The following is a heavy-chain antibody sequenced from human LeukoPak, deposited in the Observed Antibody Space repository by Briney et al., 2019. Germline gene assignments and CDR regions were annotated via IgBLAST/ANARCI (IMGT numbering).Heavy chain of an antibody. D-gene: IGHD6-13*01. CDR2: ISYDGSNK. CDR3: AKGYSSSWYSPSRWYYFDY. Sequence: GGSLRLSCAASGFTFSSYWMSWVRQAPGKGLEWVAVISYDGSNKYYADSVKGRFTISRDNSKNTLYLQMNSLRAEDTAVYYCAKGYSSSWYSPSRWYYFDYWGQGTLVTVSS. V-gene: IGHV3-30*18. J-gene: IGHJ4*02. CDR1: GFTFSSYW.